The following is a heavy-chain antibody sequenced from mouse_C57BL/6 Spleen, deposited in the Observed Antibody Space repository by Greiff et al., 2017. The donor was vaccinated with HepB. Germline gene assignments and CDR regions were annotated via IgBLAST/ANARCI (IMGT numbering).Heavy chain of an antibody. V-gene: IGHV1-54*01. CDR3: ARREAYGNFDY. CDR1: GYAFPNYL. CDR2: INPGSGGT. D-gene: IGHD2-1*01. J-gene: IGHJ2*01. Sequence: QVQLQQSGAELVRPGTSVKVSCKASGYAFPNYLIEWVKQRPGQGLEWIGVINPGSGGTYYNEKFKGKATLTADKSSSTAYMQLSSLTSEDSAVYFCARREAYGNFDYWGQGTTLTVSS.